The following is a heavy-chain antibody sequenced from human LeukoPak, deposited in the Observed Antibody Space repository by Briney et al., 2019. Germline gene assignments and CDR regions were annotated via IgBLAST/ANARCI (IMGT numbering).Heavy chain of an antibody. CDR3: ARDLNIYESSGRLDY. V-gene: IGHV4-4*07. J-gene: IGHJ4*02. CDR2: IYTSGST. D-gene: IGHD3-22*01. CDR1: GGSISSYY. Sequence: SETLSLTCTVSGGSISSYYWSWIRQPAGKGLEWIGRIYTSGSTNYNPSLKSRVTMSVDTSKKQSSLRRSSVTAADTAVYYCARDLNIYESSGRLDYWGQGTLVTVSS.